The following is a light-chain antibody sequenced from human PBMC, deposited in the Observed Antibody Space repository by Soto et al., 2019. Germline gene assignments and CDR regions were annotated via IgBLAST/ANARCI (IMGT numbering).Light chain of an antibody. J-gene: IGLJ3*02. Sequence: SYELTQPPSVSVAPGKTARITCEGNNIGSKSVHWYQQKPGQAPRLVISYDNDRPSGIPERFSGSDSGNTATLTISRVEVGDEADYYCQVWDSSSDHVVFGGGTKLTVL. CDR3: QVWDSSSDHVV. V-gene: IGLV3-21*04. CDR1: NIGSKS. CDR2: YDN.